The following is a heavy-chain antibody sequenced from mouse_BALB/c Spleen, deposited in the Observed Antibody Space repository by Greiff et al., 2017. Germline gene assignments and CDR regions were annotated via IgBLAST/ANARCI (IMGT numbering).Heavy chain of an antibody. CDR1: GYTFTSYT. V-gene: IGHV1-4*02. J-gene: IGHJ3*01. CDR3: ATGPLFAY. Sequence: QVQLQQSAAELARPGASVKMSCKASGYTFTSYTMHWVKQRPGQGLEWIGYINPSSGYTEYNQKFKDKTTLTADKSSSTAYMQLSSLTSEDSAVYYCATGPLFAYWGQGTLVTVSA. CDR2: INPSSGYT.